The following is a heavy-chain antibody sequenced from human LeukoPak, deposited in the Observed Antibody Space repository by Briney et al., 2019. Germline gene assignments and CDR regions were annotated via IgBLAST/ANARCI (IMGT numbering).Heavy chain of an antibody. J-gene: IGHJ4*02. CDR2: IYYSGSP. CDR1: GGSISSGDYY. V-gene: IGHV4-30-4*01. Sequence: PSETLSLTCTVSGGSISSGDYYWSWIRQPPGKGLEWIGYIYYSGSPYYNPSLESRVTISADTSKNQFSLKLSSVTAADTAVYYCARVVRYYYDSSDYYYFDYWGQGTLVTVSS. D-gene: IGHD3-22*01. CDR3: ARVVRYYYDSSDYYYFDY.